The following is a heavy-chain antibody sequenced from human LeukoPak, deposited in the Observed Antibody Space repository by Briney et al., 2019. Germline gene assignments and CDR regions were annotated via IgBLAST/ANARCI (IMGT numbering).Heavy chain of an antibody. V-gene: IGHV3-23*01. J-gene: IGHJ1*01. Sequence: GGSLRLSCAASGFTFSNYAMSWVRQAPGKGLEWVTHISGSGVSTSYPDSVKGRFTISRDKSKSTVYLQMNSLRAEDTAIYYCAKNLYDYRIFQHWGPGTLVTVSS. CDR2: ISGSGVST. D-gene: IGHD4-11*01. CDR1: GFTFSNYA. CDR3: AKNLYDYRIFQH.